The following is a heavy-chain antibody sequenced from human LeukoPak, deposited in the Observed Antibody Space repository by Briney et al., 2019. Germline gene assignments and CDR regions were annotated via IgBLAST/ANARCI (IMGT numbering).Heavy chain of an antibody. CDR2: VSGNGGST. CDR1: GFTFSTYA. V-gene: IGHV3-23*01. D-gene: IGHD2-15*01. CDR3: AKGAVLVAESDY. J-gene: IGHJ4*01. Sequence: GGSLRLSCAASGFTFSTYAMTWVRQAPGKGLEWVSGVSGNGGSTYYADSVKGRFTISRDNSKNTLYLQMNSLRAEDTAVYYGAKGAVLVAESDYWGKEPWSPSPQ.